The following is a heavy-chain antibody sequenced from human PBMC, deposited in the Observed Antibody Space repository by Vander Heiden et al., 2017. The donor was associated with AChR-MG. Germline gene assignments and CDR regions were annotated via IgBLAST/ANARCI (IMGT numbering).Heavy chain of an antibody. CDR2: MNPNRGNT. CDR1: GYTFTSYD. Sequence: QVQLVQSGAEVKKPGASVTVSCKASGYTFTSYDINWGRQATGQELERMGWMNPNRGNTGYAQKFQGRVTMTRNTSISTAYMELSSLRSEDTAVYYCARGGKKTSRYIWGKTERSYSNWGQGTLVTVSS. V-gene: IGHV1-8*01. J-gene: IGHJ4*02. D-gene: IGHD3-16*01. CDR3: ARGGKKTSRYIWGKTERSYSN.